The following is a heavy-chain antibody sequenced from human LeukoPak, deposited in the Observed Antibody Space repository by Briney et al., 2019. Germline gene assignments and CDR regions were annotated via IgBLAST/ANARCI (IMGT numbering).Heavy chain of an antibody. V-gene: IGHV1-18*01. CDR1: GYTFTSYG. Sequence: ASVKVSCKASGYTFTSYGISWVRQAAGQGLEWMGWISAYNGNTNYAQKLQGRVTMTTDTSTSTAYMELRSLRSDDTAVYYCARSERRSSSWYLTYWGQGTLVTVSS. D-gene: IGHD6-13*01. CDR2: ISAYNGNT. CDR3: ARSERRSSSWYLTY. J-gene: IGHJ4*02.